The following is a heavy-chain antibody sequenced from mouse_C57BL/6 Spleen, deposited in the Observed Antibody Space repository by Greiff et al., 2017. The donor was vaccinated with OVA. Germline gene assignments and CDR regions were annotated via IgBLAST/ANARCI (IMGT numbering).Heavy chain of an antibody. V-gene: IGHV1-54*01. Sequence: VQLKESGAELVRPGTSVKVSCKASGYAFTNYLIEWVKQRPGQGLEWIGVINPGSGGTNYNEKFKGKATLTADKSSSTAYMQLSSLTSEDSAVYFCARGGDYYGSRAWFAYWGQGTLVTVSA. D-gene: IGHD1-1*01. J-gene: IGHJ3*01. CDR3: ARGGDYYGSRAWFAY. CDR1: GYAFTNYL. CDR2: INPGSGGT.